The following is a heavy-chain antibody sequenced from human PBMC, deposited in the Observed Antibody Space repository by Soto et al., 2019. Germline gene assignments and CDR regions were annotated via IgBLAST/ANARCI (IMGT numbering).Heavy chain of an antibody. CDR2: IIPIFGTA. CDR3: ARERLEGYCSSTRCSNWFDP. V-gene: IGHV1-69*13. Sequence: GASVKVSCKASGGTFSSYAISWVRQAPGQGLEWMGGIIPIFGTANYAQKFQGRVTITADESTSTAYMELSSLRSEDTAVYYCARERLEGYCSSTRCSNWFDPWGQGTLVTVSS. J-gene: IGHJ5*02. D-gene: IGHD2-2*01. CDR1: GGTFSSYA.